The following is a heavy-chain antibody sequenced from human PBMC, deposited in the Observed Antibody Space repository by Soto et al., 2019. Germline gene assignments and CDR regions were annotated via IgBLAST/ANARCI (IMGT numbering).Heavy chain of an antibody. CDR1: GFTFSAFW. D-gene: IGHD2-21*01. CDR2: IKRDGTVT. J-gene: IGHJ3*01. CDR3: VSDFSPSGEVFYDAFDV. Sequence: EVQLVESGGGLVQPGESLRLSCAASGFTFSAFWMTWLRQAPGKGLEWVANIKRDGTVTHYGDSVEGRFTLSRDNTQNSLLLQQNSLRPEATAMYYCVSDFSPSGEVFYDAFDVWGQGTFVTVSS. V-gene: IGHV3-7*05.